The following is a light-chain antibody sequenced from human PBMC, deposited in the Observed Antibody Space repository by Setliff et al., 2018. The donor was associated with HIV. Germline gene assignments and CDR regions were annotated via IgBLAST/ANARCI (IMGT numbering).Light chain of an antibody. CDR1: NSNIGTTT. CDR2: TNS. J-gene: IGLJ1*01. CDR3: ASWDDSLKVYV. V-gene: IGLV1-44*01. Sequence: QSVLTQSPSVSGTPGQRVTISCSGSNSNIGTTTVNWYQRLPGAAPKLLIYTNSHRPSGVPDRFSGSKSGTSASLAISGPQSEDEAEYYCASWDDSLKVYVFGSGTKVTVL.